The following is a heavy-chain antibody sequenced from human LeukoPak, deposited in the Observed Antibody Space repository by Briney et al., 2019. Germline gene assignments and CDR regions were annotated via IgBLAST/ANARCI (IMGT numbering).Heavy chain of an antibody. V-gene: IGHV4-59*08. Sequence: SETLSLTCTVSGGSISSYYWSWIRHPPGKGLEWIGYIYYSGSTNYNPSLKSRVTISVDTSKNQFSLKLSSVTAADTAVYYCARLGGTYDFDYWGQGTLVTVSS. J-gene: IGHJ4*02. D-gene: IGHD1-26*01. CDR2: IYYSGST. CDR1: GGSISSYY. CDR3: ARLGGTYDFDY.